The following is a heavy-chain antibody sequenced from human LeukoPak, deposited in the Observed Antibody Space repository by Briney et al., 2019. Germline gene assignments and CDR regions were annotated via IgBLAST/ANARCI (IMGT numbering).Heavy chain of an antibody. CDR1: GFTFSSYG. Sequence: PGGSLRLSCAASGFTFSSYGMHWVRQAPGKGLEWVAVISYDGSNKYYADSVKGRFTISRDNSKNTLYLQMNSLRAEGTAVYYCAKDHSGYNSDYWGQGTLVTVSS. D-gene: IGHD5-12*01. J-gene: IGHJ4*02. CDR3: AKDHSGYNSDY. V-gene: IGHV3-30*18. CDR2: ISYDGSNK.